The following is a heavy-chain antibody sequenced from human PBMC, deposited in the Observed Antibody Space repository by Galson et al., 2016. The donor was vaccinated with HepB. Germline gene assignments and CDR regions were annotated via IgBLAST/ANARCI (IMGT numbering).Heavy chain of an antibody. D-gene: IGHD4-23*01. CDR1: GFTFGRYW. CDR3: HVGDSGGAFNRYYYYGMDV. V-gene: IGHV3-74*01. Sequence: SLRLSCAASGFTFGRYWMHWVRQAPGKGLVWVSRIQSDGRTTGYADSVKGRFTISRDNVKNTLYLQMNSLRAEETAVYYCHVGDSGGAFNRYYYYGMDVWGQGTTVTVSS. J-gene: IGHJ6*02. CDR2: IQSDGRTT.